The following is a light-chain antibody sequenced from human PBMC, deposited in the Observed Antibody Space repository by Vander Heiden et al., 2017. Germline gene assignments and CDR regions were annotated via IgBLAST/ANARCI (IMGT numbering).Light chain of an antibody. CDR3: QQYDSYPLS. CDR2: QAS. V-gene: IGKV1-5*03. Sequence: IHMTQPPSTLSASVGDRVTITCRASQTISNWLDWYQQKPGKAPNLLIFQASTLESGVPLRFSGSGSGTEFTLTISSLQPDDIATYYCQQYDSYPLSFGQGTKLEI. CDR1: QTISNW. J-gene: IGKJ2*03.